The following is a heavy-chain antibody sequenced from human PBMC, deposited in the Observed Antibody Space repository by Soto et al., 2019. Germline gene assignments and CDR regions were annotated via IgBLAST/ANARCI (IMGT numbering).Heavy chain of an antibody. J-gene: IGHJ4*02. CDR3: ARLHYSYSGYDETYFDY. D-gene: IGHD5-12*01. CDR1: GYAITSGYY. Sequence: ETLSLTCAVSGYAITSGYYWGWIRQPPGKGLEWIGSIYHSGSTYYNPSLKSRVTITVDTPRKLFSLKLSSVNEPDTAVYYCARLHYSYSGYDETYFDYWGQGTLVT. V-gene: IGHV4-38-2*01. CDR2: IYHSGST.